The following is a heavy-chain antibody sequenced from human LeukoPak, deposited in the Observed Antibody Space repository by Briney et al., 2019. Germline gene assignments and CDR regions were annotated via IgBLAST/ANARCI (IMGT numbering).Heavy chain of an antibody. V-gene: IGHV4-61*02. D-gene: IGHD3-9*01. CDR1: GGSIRGTSYY. CDR3: ARSDILPRGHDYYYYMDV. J-gene: IGHJ6*03. Sequence: SQTLSLTCTVSGGSIRGTSYYWTWVRQPAGKGLEWIGRIYTCGTTNYNPSLKSRVTISVDTFKNQFSLNLSSVTAADTAVYYCARSDILPRGHDYYYYMDVWGKGTTVTVSS. CDR2: IYTCGTT.